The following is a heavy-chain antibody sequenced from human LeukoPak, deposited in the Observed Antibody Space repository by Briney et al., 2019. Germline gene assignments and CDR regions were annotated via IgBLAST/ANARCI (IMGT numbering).Heavy chain of an antibody. Sequence: SETLSLTCTVAARSSSSYSWSWIPQRPGKGREWIGFIYFSGSTNYNPSLKSRVTISVETSKNQISLKMISVTAADTAVYYCARQGSLRGIYYYMDVWGKGTTVTASS. J-gene: IGHJ6*03. D-gene: IGHD3-16*01. V-gene: IGHV4-59*08. CDR1: ARSSSSYS. CDR2: IYFSGST. CDR3: ARQGSLRGIYYYMDV.